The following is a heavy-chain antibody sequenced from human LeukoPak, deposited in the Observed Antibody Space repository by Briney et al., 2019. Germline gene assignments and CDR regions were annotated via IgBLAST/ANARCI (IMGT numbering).Heavy chain of an antibody. CDR1: GYSFTSHW. CDR3: ARGTALRHYYFDY. Sequence: GESLKISCKGSGYSFTSHWIGWVRRMPGKGLEWMGIIYIGDSDTRYSPSFQGQVTISADKSITTAYLQWSSLKASDTAMYYCARGTALRHYYFDYWGQGSLVTVSS. V-gene: IGHV5-51*01. D-gene: IGHD1/OR15-1a*01. CDR2: IYIGDSDT. J-gene: IGHJ4*02.